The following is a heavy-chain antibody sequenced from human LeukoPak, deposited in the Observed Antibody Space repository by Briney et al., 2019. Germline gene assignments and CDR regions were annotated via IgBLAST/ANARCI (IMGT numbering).Heavy chain of an antibody. CDR3: ARDLYFDY. Sequence: GGSLRLSCAASGFTFSSSWMTWVRQAPGKGLEWVANMNEDGSTKNYVDSVKGRFTISRDNAQNSLFLQISSLRAEDTAVYYCARDLYFDYWGQGTLVTVSS. CDR2: MNEDGSTK. CDR1: GFTFSSSW. J-gene: IGHJ4*02. V-gene: IGHV3-7*01.